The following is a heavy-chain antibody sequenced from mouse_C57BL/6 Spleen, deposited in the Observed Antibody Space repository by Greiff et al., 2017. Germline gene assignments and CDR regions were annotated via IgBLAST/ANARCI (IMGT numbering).Heavy chain of an antibody. Sequence: QVHVKQPGAELVKPGASVKLSCKASGYTFTSYWMQWVKQRPGQGLEWIGEIDPSDSYTNYNQKFKGKATLTVDTSSSTAYMQLSSLTSEDSAVYYCARSRVTFAYWGQGTLVTVSA. CDR1: GYTFTSYW. J-gene: IGHJ3*01. V-gene: IGHV1-50*01. CDR3: ARSRVTFAY. CDR2: IDPSDSYT. D-gene: IGHD2-3*01.